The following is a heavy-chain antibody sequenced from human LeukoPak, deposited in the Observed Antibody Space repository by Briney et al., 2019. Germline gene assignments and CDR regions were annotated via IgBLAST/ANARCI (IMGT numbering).Heavy chain of an antibody. V-gene: IGHV4-4*07. D-gene: IGHD3-3*01. J-gene: IGHJ6*03. Sequence: PSETLSLTCTVSGGSISSYYWSWIRQPAGKGLEWIGRIYTSGSTNYNPSLKSRVTMSVDTSKNQFSLKLSSVTAADTAVYYCARGAEYYDFWSGYYLRTVYYYYYMDVWGKGTTVTVSS. CDR3: ARGAEYYDFWSGYYLRTVYYYYYMDV. CDR2: IYTSGST. CDR1: GGSISSYY.